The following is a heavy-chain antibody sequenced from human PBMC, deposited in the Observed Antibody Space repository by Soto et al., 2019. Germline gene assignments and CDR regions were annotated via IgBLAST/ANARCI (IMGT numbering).Heavy chain of an antibody. V-gene: IGHV5-51*01. J-gene: IGHJ3*02. Sequence: PGESLKISCKCSGYTFTNYWIGLVRQMPGKGLEWMGIIYPGDSDTRYSPSLQGQVTISVDKSISTAYLQWSSLKASDTAMYYCARDPGWGSAHDGFDIWGQGTRVTVSS. CDR1: GYTFTNYW. CDR3: ARDPGWGSAHDGFDI. D-gene: IGHD7-27*01. CDR2: IYPGDSDT.